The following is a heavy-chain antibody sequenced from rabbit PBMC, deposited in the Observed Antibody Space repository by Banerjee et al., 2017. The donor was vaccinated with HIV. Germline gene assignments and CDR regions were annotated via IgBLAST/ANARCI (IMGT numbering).Heavy chain of an antibody. Sequence: QEQLEESGGGLVKPEGSLTLTCIASGFSLTSDDYMCWVRQAPGKGLEWIACIYAGSSGFTYHASWAKGRFTISKTSSTTVTLQVTSLTAADTATYFCARDTSTSFSSYGMDLWGQGTLVTVS. J-gene: IGHJ6*01. D-gene: IGHD1-1*01. V-gene: IGHV1S45*01. CDR2: IYAGSSGFT. CDR1: GFSLTSDDY. CDR3: ARDTSTSFSSYGMDL.